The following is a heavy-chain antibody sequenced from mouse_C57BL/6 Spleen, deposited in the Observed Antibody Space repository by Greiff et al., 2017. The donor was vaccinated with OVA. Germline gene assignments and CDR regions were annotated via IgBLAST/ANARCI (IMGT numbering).Heavy chain of an antibody. CDR2: IDPSDSET. Sequence: VQLQQPGAELVRPGSSVKLSCKASGYTFTSYWMHWVKQRPIQGLEWIGNIDPSDSETHYNQKFKDKAPLTVDKSSITAYMQLSSLPSEDSAVYYCARWDTTVSRAFDYWGQGTTLTVSS. J-gene: IGHJ2*01. CDR1: GYTFTSYW. V-gene: IGHV1-52*01. D-gene: IGHD1-1*01. CDR3: ARWDTTVSRAFDY.